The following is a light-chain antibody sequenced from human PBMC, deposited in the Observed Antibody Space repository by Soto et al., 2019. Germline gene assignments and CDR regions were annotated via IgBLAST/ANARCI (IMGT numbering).Light chain of an antibody. CDR3: HQYGGSPTWT. CDR1: QSVSSSY. CDR2: GTS. Sequence: ETVLTQSPGTLSLSPGQRATLSCRASQSVSSSYLAWYQQKPGQAPRLLIYGTSTRATGIPDRFSGSGSGTDFSLTISRLEPDDSAVYYCHQYGGSPTWTFGQGTKVEIK. J-gene: IGKJ1*01. V-gene: IGKV3-20*01.